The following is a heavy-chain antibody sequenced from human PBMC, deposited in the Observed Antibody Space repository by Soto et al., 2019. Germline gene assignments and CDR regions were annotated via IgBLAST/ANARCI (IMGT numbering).Heavy chain of an antibody. V-gene: IGHV1-18*01. D-gene: IGHD4-17*01. CDR3: ARDRAYGDVRDACAI. J-gene: IGHJ3*02. CDR1: GYNFANYG. Sequence: ASVKVSCKASGYNFANYGISWVRQAPRQGLEWMGWINSFYADPHYAQKLQGRVTMTIDTSTSTAYMELRSLRSDDTAIYYCARDRAYGDVRDACAIWGQGTMVTVSS. CDR2: INSFYADP.